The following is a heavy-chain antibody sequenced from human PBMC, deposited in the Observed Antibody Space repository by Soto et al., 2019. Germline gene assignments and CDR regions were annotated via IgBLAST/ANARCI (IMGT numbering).Heavy chain of an antibody. CDR1: DFTFSNTW. CDR2: IKSKSDGGTT. Sequence: EVQLVESGGGLVKPGQSLRLSCAASDFTFSNTWMNWVRQAPGKGLEWVGRIKSKSDGGTTDYAAPVKGRFTISRDDSKNTLYLQVNSLKTEDAALYYCTTDISGYEKFDFWGQGTLVTVSS. D-gene: IGHD6-13*01. J-gene: IGHJ4*02. CDR3: TTDISGYEKFDF. V-gene: IGHV3-15*07.